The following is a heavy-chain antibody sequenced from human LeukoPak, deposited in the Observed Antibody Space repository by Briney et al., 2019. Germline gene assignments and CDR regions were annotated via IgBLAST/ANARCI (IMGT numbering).Heavy chain of an antibody. J-gene: IGHJ4*02. CDR1: GFIFSHYT. V-gene: IGHV3-30*14. Sequence: PGGSLRLSCAASGFIFSHYTMLWVRQAPGKGLEWVAVIPYDESNKYYADSVEGRFIISRDNSKNTLYLQMNSLRVEDTAVYFCVRDNNGDYWGQGTLVTVSS. D-gene: IGHD1/OR15-1a*01. CDR3: VRDNNGDY. CDR2: IPYDESNK.